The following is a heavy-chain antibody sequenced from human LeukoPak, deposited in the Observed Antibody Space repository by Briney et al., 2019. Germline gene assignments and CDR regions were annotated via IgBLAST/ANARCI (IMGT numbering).Heavy chain of an antibody. CDR1: GGSISNY. D-gene: IGHD2-21*01. Sequence: SETLSLTCSVSGGSISNYWSWIRQPPGKGLEWIGYMYYSGTANYYPSLKSRATISVDTSKKQFSLKLSSVTAADTAVYYCARRTGDEYFDLWGRGTLVVVSS. CDR2: MYYSGTA. CDR3: ARRTGDEYFDL. J-gene: IGHJ2*01. V-gene: IGHV4-59*08.